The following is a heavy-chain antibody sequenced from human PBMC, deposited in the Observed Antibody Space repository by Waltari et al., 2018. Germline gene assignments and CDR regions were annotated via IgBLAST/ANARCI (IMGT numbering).Heavy chain of an antibody. V-gene: IGHV1-2*06. CDR3: ARGKLWFGESD. CDR1: GYTFTGYY. CDR2: INPTSGGT. D-gene: IGHD3-10*01. J-gene: IGHJ4*02. Sequence: QVQLVQSGAEVKKPGASVKVSCKASGYTFTGYYMHWVRQAPGQGLEWMGRINPTSGGTNYAQKFQGRVTMTRDTSISTAYMELSRLRSDDTAVYYCARGKLWFGESDWGQGTLVTVSS.